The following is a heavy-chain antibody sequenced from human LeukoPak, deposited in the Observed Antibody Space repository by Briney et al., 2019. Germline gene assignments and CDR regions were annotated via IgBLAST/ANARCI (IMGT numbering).Heavy chain of an antibody. V-gene: IGHV1-24*01. D-gene: IGHD5-18*01. CDR3: ATECNVDTAMVGGYAFDI. Sequence: ASVKVSCKVSGYTLTELSMHWVRQAPGKGLEWMGGFDPEDGETIYAQKFQGRVTMTEDTSTDTAYMELSSLRSEDTAVYYCATECNVDTAMVGGYAFDIWGQGTMVTVSS. CDR2: FDPEDGET. J-gene: IGHJ3*02. CDR1: GYTLTELS.